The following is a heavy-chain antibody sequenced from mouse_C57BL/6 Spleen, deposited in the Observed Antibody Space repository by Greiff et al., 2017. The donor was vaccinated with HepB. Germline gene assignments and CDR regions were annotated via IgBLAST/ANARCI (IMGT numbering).Heavy chain of an antibody. V-gene: IGHV1-5*01. CDR2: IYPGNSDT. Sequence: VQLQQSGPVLARPGASVKMSCKTSGYTFTSYWMHWVKQRPGQGLEWIGAIYPGNSDTSYNQKFKGKAKLTAVTSASPAYMELSSLTNEDSAVYYCTRAYGSSQFAYWGQGTLVTVSA. D-gene: IGHD1-1*01. J-gene: IGHJ3*01. CDR3: TRAYGSSQFAY. CDR1: GYTFTSYW.